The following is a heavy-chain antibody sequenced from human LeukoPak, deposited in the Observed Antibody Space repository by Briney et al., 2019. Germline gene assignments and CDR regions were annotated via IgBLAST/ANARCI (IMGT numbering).Heavy chain of an antibody. CDR3: AAGGPRGSSGWLLTSSHHAEYFQH. CDR1: GFTFTSSA. V-gene: IGHV1-58*01. D-gene: IGHD6-19*01. Sequence: ASVKVSCKASGFTFTSSAVQWVRQARGQRLEWIGWIVVGSGNTNYAQKFQERVTITRDMSTSTAYMELSSLRSEDTAVYYCAAGGPRGSSGWLLTSSHHAEYFQHWGQGTLVTVSS. CDR2: IVVGSGNT. J-gene: IGHJ1*01.